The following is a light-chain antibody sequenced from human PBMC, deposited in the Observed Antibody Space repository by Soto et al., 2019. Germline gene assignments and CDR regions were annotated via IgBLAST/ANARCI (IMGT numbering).Light chain of an antibody. CDR1: QSISNF. Sequence: EIVLTQSPATLSLSPGERATLSCRASQSISNFLAWYQHKPGQAPRLLIYDASNRATDIPARFSGGGSGTDFTLPISSLEPEDFAVNYCQQRGSWPGTFGQGTKLEIK. V-gene: IGKV3-11*01. J-gene: IGKJ2*01. CDR3: QQRGSWPGT. CDR2: DAS.